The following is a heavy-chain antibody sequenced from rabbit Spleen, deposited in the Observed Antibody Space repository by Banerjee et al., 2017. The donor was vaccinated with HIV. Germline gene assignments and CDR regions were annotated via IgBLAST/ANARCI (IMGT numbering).Heavy chain of an antibody. CDR3: VRDLGYDDYSEKGYFNL. V-gene: IGHV1S45*01. CDR1: GFSFSSSYY. J-gene: IGHJ4*01. D-gene: IGHD2-1*01. CDR2: IYNGDGST. Sequence: QEQLEESGGDLVKPEGSLTLSCRASGFSFSSSYYMCWVRQAPGKGLECVACIYNGDGSTYYPTWAKGRFTISKTSSTTVTLQMTGLTAADTATYFCVRDLGYDDYSEKGYFNLWGPGTLVTVS.